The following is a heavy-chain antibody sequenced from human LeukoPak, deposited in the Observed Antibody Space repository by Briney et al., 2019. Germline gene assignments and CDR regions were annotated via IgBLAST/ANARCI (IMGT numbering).Heavy chain of an antibody. CDR2: INHSGST. CDR1: GGSFSGYY. CDR3: ARGLGYCSSTSCYPNWFDP. V-gene: IGHV4-34*01. J-gene: IGHJ5*02. D-gene: IGHD2-2*01. Sequence: SETLSLTCAVYGGSFSGYYWSWIRQPPGKGLEWIGEINHSGSTNYNPSLKSRVTISVDTSKNQFSLKLSSVTAADTAVYYCARGLGYCSSTSCYPNWFDPWGQGTLVTVSS.